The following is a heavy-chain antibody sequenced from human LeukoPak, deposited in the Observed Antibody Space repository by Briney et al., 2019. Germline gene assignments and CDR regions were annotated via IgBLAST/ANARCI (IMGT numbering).Heavy chain of an antibody. J-gene: IGHJ4*02. CDR1: GGSFSSSSHY. V-gene: IGHV4-39*01. Sequence: PSETLSLTCTVSGGSFSSSSHYWGWIRQPPGKGLEWIGSLYYSGSTYYNASLRSRLTISVDTSKNQFSLKLSSVTAADTAVYYCARTYGDYVPFDYWGQGTLVTVSS. D-gene: IGHD4-17*01. CDR3: ARTYGDYVPFDY. CDR2: LYYSGST.